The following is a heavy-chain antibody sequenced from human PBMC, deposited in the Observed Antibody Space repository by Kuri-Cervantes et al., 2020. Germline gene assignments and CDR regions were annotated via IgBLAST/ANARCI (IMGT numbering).Heavy chain of an antibody. D-gene: IGHD4-23*01. V-gene: IGHV3-74*01. CDR1: GFTLSGYW. J-gene: IGHJ4*02. CDR2: IHSDGTST. Sequence: GGSLRLSCAASGFTLSGYWMHWFRQAPGEGLVWVSRIHSDGTSTNYADSVKGRFTISIDNAKNMLYLQMDSLGVEDTAVYYCARVWDYSGNPWYFDYWGRGTLVTVSS. CDR3: ARVWDYSGNPWYFDY.